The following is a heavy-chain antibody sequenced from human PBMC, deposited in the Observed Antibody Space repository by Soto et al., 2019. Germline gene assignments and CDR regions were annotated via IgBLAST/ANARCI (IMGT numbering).Heavy chain of an antibody. CDR2: LSGSGTDT. CDR1: GFSFSRYA. Sequence: EVQLVESGGDLVQPGGSLRLSCVASGFSFSRYAMSWVRQAPGRGLEWVAGLSGSGTDTYFADSVQGRITISRDNSKNTLSLELSFVTADDTATYFCVKQGYTYGLIYWYFDLWGRGTLVTVSS. J-gene: IGHJ2*01. CDR3: VKQGYTYGLIYWYFDL. V-gene: IGHV3-23*04. D-gene: IGHD2-15*01.